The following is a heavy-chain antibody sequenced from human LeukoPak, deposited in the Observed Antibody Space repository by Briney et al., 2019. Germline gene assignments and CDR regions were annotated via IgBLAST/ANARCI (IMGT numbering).Heavy chain of an antibody. J-gene: IGHJ4*02. CDR2: IGTSSSII. CDR3: ARHDYAGNSGDY. V-gene: IGHV3-48*02. CDR1: GFTFSSYS. Sequence: GESLRLSCAASGFTFSSYSMNWVRQTPGKGLEWVSYIGTSSSIIYYADSVKGRFTISRDNAKNSLYLQMNSLRDEDTAVYYCARHDYAGNSGDYWGQGTLVTVSS. D-gene: IGHD4-23*01.